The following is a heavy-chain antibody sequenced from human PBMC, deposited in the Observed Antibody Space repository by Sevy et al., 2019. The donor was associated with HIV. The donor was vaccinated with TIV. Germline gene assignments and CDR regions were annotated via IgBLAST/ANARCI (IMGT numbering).Heavy chain of an antibody. CDR1: GFTFSSYN. D-gene: IGHD3-10*01. J-gene: IGHJ4*02. CDR2: ISGLSNYI. Sequence: GGSLRLSCAASGFTFSSYNMNWVRQAPGRGLEWVSSISGLSNYIYYADSMKGRFTISRDNAKNTLNLQMNSLRGDDTAVYFCARGPPDGSYDYFDSWGQGILATVSS. CDR3: ARGPPDGSYDYFDS. V-gene: IGHV3-21*06.